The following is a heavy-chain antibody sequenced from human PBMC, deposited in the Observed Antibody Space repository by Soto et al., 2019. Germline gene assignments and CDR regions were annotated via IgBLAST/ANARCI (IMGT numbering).Heavy chain of an antibody. V-gene: IGHV3-48*03. CDR2: ITSGGDFI. CDR3: ARKVEGR. CDR1: GFRFSDYE. J-gene: IGHJ3*01. Sequence: EVQLVESGGGLVQPGGSLRLSCTVSGFRFSDYEINWIRQAPGKGLEWLSHITSGGDFIYYADSVKGRFTISRDNAKNSLYLQMNNLRVEDTAVYYCARKVEGRWGQGTLVTVSS.